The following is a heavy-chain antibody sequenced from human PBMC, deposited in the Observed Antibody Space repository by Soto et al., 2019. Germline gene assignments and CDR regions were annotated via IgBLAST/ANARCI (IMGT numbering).Heavy chain of an antibody. CDR2: ISPYNGNT. CDR3: ARGVSGAYDY. V-gene: IGHV1-18*04. D-gene: IGHD1-26*01. J-gene: IGHJ4*02. Sequence: LVQSGAEMKKPGASVKVSCKASGYTFTSNVINWVRQAPGQGLEWMGWISPYNGNTDYSQKLQDRVTMTTDTSTSTAYMELMDLRSDDTAVYYCARGVSGAYDYWGQGTLVTVSS. CDR1: GYTFTSNV.